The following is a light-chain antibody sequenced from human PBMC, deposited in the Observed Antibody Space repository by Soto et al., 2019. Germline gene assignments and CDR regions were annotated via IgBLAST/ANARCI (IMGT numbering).Light chain of an antibody. CDR3: SSYTTTSTPYV. CDR2: DVS. J-gene: IGLJ1*01. Sequence: LTQPASVSGSPGQSITISCTGTSSDVGGYNFVSWYQQRPGKAPKLMIFDVSNRPSGVSNRFSASKSGDTASLTISGLQAEDEADYYCSSYTTTSTPYVFGTGTKVTAL. V-gene: IGLV2-14*01. CDR1: SSDVGGYNF.